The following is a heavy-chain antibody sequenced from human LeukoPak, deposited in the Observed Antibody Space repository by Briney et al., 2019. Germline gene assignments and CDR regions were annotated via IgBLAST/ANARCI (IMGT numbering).Heavy chain of an antibody. V-gene: IGHV1-69*04. J-gene: IGHJ4*02. Sequence: SVKVSCKASGGTFSSYAISWVCPAPGQGLEWVGRIIPILGIANYAQKLQGRVTTTADKSTSTAYMGLSSLRSEDTAVYYCAKESRFGDDSSGFDYWGQGTLVTVSS. CDR3: AKESRFGDDSSGFDY. CDR1: GGTFSSYA. D-gene: IGHD3-22*01. CDR2: IIPILGIA.